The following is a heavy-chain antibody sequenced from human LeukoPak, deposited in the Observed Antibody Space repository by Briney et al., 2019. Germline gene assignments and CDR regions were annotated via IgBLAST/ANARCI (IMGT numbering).Heavy chain of an antibody. CDR2: IKQEGSEK. Sequence: GGSLGLSCAASGFMFSRYWMSWVRQAPGKGLEWVANIKQEGSEKYYVDSVKGRFTVSRDNAKNSLYLQMNSLRGEDTAVYYCARFTMVRGAPSHMDVWGQGTTVTVSS. J-gene: IGHJ6*02. CDR1: GFMFSRYW. CDR3: ARFTMVRGAPSHMDV. V-gene: IGHV3-7*01. D-gene: IGHD3-10*01.